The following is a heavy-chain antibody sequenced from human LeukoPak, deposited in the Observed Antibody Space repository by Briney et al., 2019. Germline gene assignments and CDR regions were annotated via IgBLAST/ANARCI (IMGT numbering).Heavy chain of an antibody. CDR3: ARSPRYFDWFFDY. V-gene: IGHV3-30*04. CDR2: ISYDGSNK. CDR1: GFTFSSYA. Sequence: GGSLRLSCAASGFTFSSYAMHWVRQAPGKGVEGVAVISYDGSNKYYADSVKGRFTISRDNSKNTLYLQMNSLRAEDTAVYYCARSPRYFDWFFDYWGQGTLVTVSS. J-gene: IGHJ4*02. D-gene: IGHD3-9*01.